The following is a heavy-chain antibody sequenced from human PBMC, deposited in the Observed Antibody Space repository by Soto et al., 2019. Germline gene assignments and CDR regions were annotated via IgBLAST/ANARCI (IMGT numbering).Heavy chain of an antibody. CDR2: ISYDGSNK. D-gene: IGHD4-17*01. CDR1: GFTFSSYS. CDR3: ARSTVTTNYYHYYGMDV. Sequence: GGSLRLSCAASGFTFSSYSMHWVRQAPGKGLEWVAVISYDGSNKYYADSVRGRFTISRDNSKNTLSLQMNSLRAEDTAVYFCARSTVTTNYYHYYGMDVWGQGTTVTVSS. J-gene: IGHJ6*02. V-gene: IGHV3-30*04.